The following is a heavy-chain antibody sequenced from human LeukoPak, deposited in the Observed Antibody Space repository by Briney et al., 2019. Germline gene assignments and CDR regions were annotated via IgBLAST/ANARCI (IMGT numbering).Heavy chain of an antibody. Sequence: SQTLSLTCAISGDSASSNSAAWNWIRQPPSRGLEWLGRTYYRSRWNSDYAVCVKSRITINPDTSKNQFSLQLNSVILEDTAVYYCARELRRIFDYWDQGILVSVS. J-gene: IGHJ4*02. V-gene: IGHV6-1*01. CDR2: TYYRSRWNS. CDR3: ARELRRIFDY. CDR1: GDSASSNSAA.